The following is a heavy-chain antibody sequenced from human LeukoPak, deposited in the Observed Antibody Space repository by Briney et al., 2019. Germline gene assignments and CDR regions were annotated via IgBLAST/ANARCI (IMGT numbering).Heavy chain of an antibody. CDR1: GFTFNNYG. J-gene: IGHJ6*03. CDR3: AKRMYEQAHYYYMDV. Sequence: GGSLRLSCAASGFTFNNYGMHWVRQAPGKGLEWVAFIRDDGGDKFYADSVKDRFTISRDSSKNTLYLQMNSLRAEDTAVYYCAKRMYEQAHYYYMDVWGKGTTVTVSS. V-gene: IGHV3-30*02. D-gene: IGHD2-8*01. CDR2: IRDDGGDK.